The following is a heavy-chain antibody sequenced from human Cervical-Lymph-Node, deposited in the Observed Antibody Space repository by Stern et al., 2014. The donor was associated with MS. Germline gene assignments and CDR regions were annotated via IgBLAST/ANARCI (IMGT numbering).Heavy chain of an antibody. Sequence: MQLVESGGGVVQPGTSLRLSCAASGFAFNTYSMHWVRQAPGKGLEWVAVISYDGGNKYYAESVKGRLVLSRDNSKNTLYLQITSLRAEDTAVYYCASLYASSSDSDWWGQGTLVTVSP. D-gene: IGHD6-6*01. V-gene: IGHV3-30*09. CDR1: GFAFNTYS. CDR3: ASLYASSSDSDW. J-gene: IGHJ4*02. CDR2: ISYDGGNK.